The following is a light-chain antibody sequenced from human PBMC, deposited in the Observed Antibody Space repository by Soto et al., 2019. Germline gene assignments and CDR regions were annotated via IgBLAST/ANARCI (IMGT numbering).Light chain of an antibody. CDR3: CSYAGSYFWV. CDR2: DIS. CDR1: SSDVGNS. V-gene: IGLV2-11*01. Sequence: QSALTQPRSVSGSPGQSVTISCTGTSSDVGNSVSWYQQHPDEAPKLLISDISKRPSGVPDRFSGSKSGNTASLTISGLQAEDEADYYCCSYAGSYFWVFGGGTKLTVL. J-gene: IGLJ3*02.